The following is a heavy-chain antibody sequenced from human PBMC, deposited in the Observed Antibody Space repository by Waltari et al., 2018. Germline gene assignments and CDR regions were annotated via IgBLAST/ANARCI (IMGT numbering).Heavy chain of an antibody. V-gene: IGHV3-48*04. Sequence: SGFTFSSYSMNWVRQAPGKGLEWVSYISSSSSTIYYADSVKGRFTISRDNAKNSLYLQMNSLRAEDTAVYYCARDSRPQLDYYYYYMDVWGKGTTVTVSS. CDR2: ISSSSSTI. J-gene: IGHJ6*03. CDR3: ARDSRPQLDYYYYYMDV. CDR1: GFTFSSYS. D-gene: IGHD6-6*01.